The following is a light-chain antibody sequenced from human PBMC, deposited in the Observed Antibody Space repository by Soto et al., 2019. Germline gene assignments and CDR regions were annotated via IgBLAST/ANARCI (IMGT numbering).Light chain of an antibody. V-gene: IGLV3-25*03. CDR1: ALSKQY. J-gene: IGLJ2*01. CDR3: QSADSSGVV. Sequence: SYELTQPSSVSVSPGQTARITCSGDALSKQYAYWYQQKPGQAPVLMIYKDSARPSGSPERFSGSTSGTTVTLAVSGVQAEDEADYYCQSADSSGVVFGGGTKVTVL. CDR2: KDS.